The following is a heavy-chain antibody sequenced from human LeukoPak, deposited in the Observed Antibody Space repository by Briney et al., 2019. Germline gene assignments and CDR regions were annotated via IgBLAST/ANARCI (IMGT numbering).Heavy chain of an antibody. Sequence: SETLSLTCTVSGGSISGYYWSWIRQPPGKGLEWIGYIYYSGSTNYNPSLKSRVTISVDTSKNQFSLKLSSVTAADTAVYYCARVEDGKQPKGKGAFDIWGQGTMVTVSS. J-gene: IGHJ3*02. CDR2: IYYSGST. CDR3: ARVEDGKQPKGKGAFDI. CDR1: GGSISGYY. D-gene: IGHD5-24*01. V-gene: IGHV4-59*01.